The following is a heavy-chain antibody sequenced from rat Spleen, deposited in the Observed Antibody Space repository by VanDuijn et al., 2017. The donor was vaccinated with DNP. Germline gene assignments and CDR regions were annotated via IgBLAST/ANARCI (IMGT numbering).Heavy chain of an antibody. CDR2: ITHSGNT. J-gene: IGHJ2*01. Sequence: EVQLQESGPGLVKPSQSLSLTCSVTGYSITSNYWGWIRKFPGNKMEWIGHITHSGNTFYNPSLKNRISITRDTSKNQFFLQLNSVTTEDTATYYCARTTEGIVTWNWGQGVMVTVSS. CDR3: ARTTEGIVTWN. D-gene: IGHD1-11*01. V-gene: IGHV3-1*01. CDR1: GYSITSNY.